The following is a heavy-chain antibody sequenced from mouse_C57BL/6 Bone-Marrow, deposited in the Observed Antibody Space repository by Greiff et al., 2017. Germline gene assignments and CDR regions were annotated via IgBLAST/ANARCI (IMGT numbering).Heavy chain of an antibody. Sequence: VKLQESGAELARPGASVKLSCKASGYTFTSYGISWVKQRTGQGLEWIGEIYPRSGNTYYNEKFKGKATLTADKSSSTAYVELRSLTSEDSAVYFCARSRNWAWFAYWGQGTLVTVSA. CDR1: GYTFTSYG. CDR2: IYPRSGNT. V-gene: IGHV1-81*01. CDR3: ARSRNWAWFAY. D-gene: IGHD4-1*01. J-gene: IGHJ3*01.